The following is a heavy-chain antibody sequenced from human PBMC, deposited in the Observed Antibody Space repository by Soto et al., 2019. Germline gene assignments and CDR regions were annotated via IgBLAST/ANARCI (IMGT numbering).Heavy chain of an antibody. V-gene: IGHV1-18*01. D-gene: IGHD3-22*01. Sequence: ASVKVSCKASGYTFTSYGTSWVRQAPGQGLEWMGWISAYNGNTNYAQKLQGRVTMTTDTSTSTAYMELRSLRSDDTAVYYCARVLTYYYDSSPNDYWGQGTLVTVSS. CDR3: ARVLTYYYDSSPNDY. J-gene: IGHJ4*02. CDR1: GYTFTSYG. CDR2: ISAYNGNT.